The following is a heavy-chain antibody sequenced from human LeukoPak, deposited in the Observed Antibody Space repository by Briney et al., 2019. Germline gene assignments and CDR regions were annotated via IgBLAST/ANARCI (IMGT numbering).Heavy chain of an antibody. CDR2: IFYSGST. CDR1: GVSISSNYY. D-gene: IGHD4/OR15-4a*01. CDR3: ARNNSEVGAGRSRDWFDP. Sequence: SETLSLTCTVSGVSISSNYYWAWIRQPPGKGLEWIGNIFYSGSTHYNPSFRSRVTISVDTSKNQFSLKLNSVTAADTAVYYSARNNSEVGAGRSRDWFDPWGQGTLVTVSS. V-gene: IGHV4-39*01. J-gene: IGHJ5*02.